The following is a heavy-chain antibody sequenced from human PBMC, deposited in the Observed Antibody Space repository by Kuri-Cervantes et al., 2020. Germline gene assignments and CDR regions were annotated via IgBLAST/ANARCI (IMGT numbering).Heavy chain of an antibody. CDR2: VYYSGST. CDR1: GGSISSYSYY. V-gene: IGHV4-39*01. Sequence: SETLSLTCTVSGGSISSYSYYWGWIRQPPGKGPEWIGSVYYSGSTYYNPSLKSRVTISVDTSKNQFSLKLSSVTAADTAVYYCARHVEGGYDILTGYYGYYYYMDVWGKGTTATVSS. CDR3: ARHVEGGYDILTGYYGYYYYMDV. D-gene: IGHD3-9*01. J-gene: IGHJ6*03.